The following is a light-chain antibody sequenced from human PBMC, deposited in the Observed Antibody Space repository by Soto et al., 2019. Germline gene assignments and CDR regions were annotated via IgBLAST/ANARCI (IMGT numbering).Light chain of an antibody. CDR3: KQYGSSPQT. V-gene: IGKV3-20*01. J-gene: IGKJ1*01. Sequence: IVLTQSPGTLSLSPGERATLSCRASQSVSSSYLAWYQQKPGQAPRLLIYGAASRATGIPDRFSGSGSGTDFTLTISRLEPEDFAVYYCKQYGSSPQTFGQGTKVDIK. CDR1: QSVSSSY. CDR2: GAA.